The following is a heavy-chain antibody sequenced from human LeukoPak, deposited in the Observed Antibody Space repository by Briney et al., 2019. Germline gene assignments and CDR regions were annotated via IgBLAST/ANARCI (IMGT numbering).Heavy chain of an antibody. D-gene: IGHD1-26*01. CDR3: ARTYSGSYWGFDY. Sequence: ASVKVSCKASGYTFTGYYMHRVRQAHGQGLEWMGWINPNSGGTNYAQKFQGRVTMTRDTSISTAYMELSRLRSDDTAVYYCARTYSGSYWGFDYWGQGTLVTVSS. J-gene: IGHJ4*02. V-gene: IGHV1-2*02. CDR1: GYTFTGYY. CDR2: INPNSGGT.